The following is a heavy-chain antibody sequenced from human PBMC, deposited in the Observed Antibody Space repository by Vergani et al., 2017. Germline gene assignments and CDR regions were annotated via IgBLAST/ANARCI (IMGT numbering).Heavy chain of an antibody. V-gene: IGHV3-30-3*01. CDR1: GFTFSSYA. CDR2: ISYDGSNK. J-gene: IGHJ6*02. D-gene: IGHD4-17*01. Sequence: VQLLESGGGVVQPGRSLRLSCAASGFTFSSYAMHWVRQAPGKGLEWVAVISYDGSNKYYADSVKGRFTISRDNSKNTLYLQMNSLRAEDTAVYYCARDPTVTADYYYYYGMDVWGQGTTVTVSS. CDR3: ARDPTVTADYYYYYGMDV.